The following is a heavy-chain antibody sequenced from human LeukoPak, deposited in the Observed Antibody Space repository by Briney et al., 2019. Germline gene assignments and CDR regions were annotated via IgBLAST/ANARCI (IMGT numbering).Heavy chain of an antibody. J-gene: IGHJ3*02. V-gene: IGHV4-30-2*01. CDR1: GGSISSVGYS. Sequence: SQTLFFTCAVSGGSISSVGYSWSWLRQPPGKSLEWIGYIYHSGSTYYNPSLKSRVTISVDRSNNQFSLKLSSVTTAVTAVYYCVSSPYYYDSSGYLNAFDIWGQGTMVTVSS. CDR3: VSSPYYYDSSGYLNAFDI. D-gene: IGHD3-22*01. CDR2: IYHSGST.